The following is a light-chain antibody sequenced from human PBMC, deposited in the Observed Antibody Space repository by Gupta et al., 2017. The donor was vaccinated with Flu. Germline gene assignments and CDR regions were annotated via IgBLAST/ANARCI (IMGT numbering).Light chain of an antibody. J-gene: IGKJ2*01. CDR1: QSVSSN. CDR3: QQYNSWPQT. Sequence: PDTLSVSPGERATLSCRASQSVSSNLAWYQQKPGQAPRLLIYGASARATGIPARFSGSGSGTEFTLTVSSLQSEDFAVYYCQQYNSWPQTFGQGTKLEIK. CDR2: GAS. V-gene: IGKV3-15*01.